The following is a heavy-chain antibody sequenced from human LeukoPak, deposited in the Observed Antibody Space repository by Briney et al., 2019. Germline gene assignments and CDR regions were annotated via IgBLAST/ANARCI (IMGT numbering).Heavy chain of an antibody. CDR3: ARHSDVIGAI. CDR2: IYPRDSDT. CDR1: GYSFTHQW. J-gene: IGHJ4*02. V-gene: IGHV5-51*01. D-gene: IGHD3-10*01. Sequence: GESLKISCKASGYSFTHQWIGWVRQKSGSGLEWMGIIYPRDSDTRYSPSLQGHVSISADTSINNAYLEWSRLEASDTAIYYCARHSDVIGAIWGQGTLVTVSS.